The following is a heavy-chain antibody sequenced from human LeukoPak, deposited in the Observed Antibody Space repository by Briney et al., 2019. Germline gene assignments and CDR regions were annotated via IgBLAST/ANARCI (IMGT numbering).Heavy chain of an antibody. CDR2: IYYSGST. CDR3: ARYSYGGYYFDY. Sequence: SETLSLTCTVSGGSISGYYWSWIRQPPGKELEWIGYIYYSGSTNYNPSLKSRVTISVDTSKNQFSLNLSSVTAADTAVYYCARYSYGGYYFDYWGQGTLVTVSS. J-gene: IGHJ4*02. CDR1: GGSISGYY. D-gene: IGHD5-18*01. V-gene: IGHV4-59*01.